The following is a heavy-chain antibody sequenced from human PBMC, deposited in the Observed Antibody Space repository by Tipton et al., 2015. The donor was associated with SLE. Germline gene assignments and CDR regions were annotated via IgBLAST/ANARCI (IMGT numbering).Heavy chain of an antibody. Sequence: QVQLVQSGGGVVQPGRSLRLSCAASGFTFSNYAMHWVRQAPGKGLEWVAVISYDGSNKYYADSVKGRFTISRDNSKNTLYLQMNSLRAEDTAVYYCAAGLLWFGECYYWGQGALVTVSS. CDR3: AAGLLWFGECYY. CDR2: ISYDGSNK. J-gene: IGHJ4*02. CDR1: GFTFSNYA. V-gene: IGHV3-30*04. D-gene: IGHD3-10*01.